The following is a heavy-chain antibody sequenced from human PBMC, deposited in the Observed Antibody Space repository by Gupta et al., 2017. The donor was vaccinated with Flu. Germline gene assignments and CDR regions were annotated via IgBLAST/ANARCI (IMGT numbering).Heavy chain of an antibody. CDR2: ISSSSSYI. Sequence: EVQLVESGGGLVKHGGSLRPSCEASGFPFSIYIMNWVRQVPGKGLEWVSSISSSSSYIYYADAVKGRFTISIDNAKKSLYLQMNSLRAEDTAVYYCARNYYDSSDYRNYYYYGMDVWGQGTTVTVSS. D-gene: IGHD3-22*01. CDR1: GFPFSIYI. CDR3: ARNYYDSSDYRNYYYYGMDV. J-gene: IGHJ6*02. V-gene: IGHV3-21*02.